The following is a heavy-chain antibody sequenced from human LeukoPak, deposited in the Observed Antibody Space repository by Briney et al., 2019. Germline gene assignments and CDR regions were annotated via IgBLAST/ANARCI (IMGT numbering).Heavy chain of an antibody. J-gene: IGHJ4*02. V-gene: IGHV4-59*01. Sequence: SETLSLTCTVSDGSISTYYWSWIRQPPGKGLEWIGYIYYSGSTNYNPSLKSRVTISVDTSKNQFSLKLSSVTAADTAVYYCARSWGSGSYFDYWGQGTLVTVSS. D-gene: IGHD3-22*01. CDR1: DGSISTYY. CDR2: IYYSGST. CDR3: ARSWGSGSYFDY.